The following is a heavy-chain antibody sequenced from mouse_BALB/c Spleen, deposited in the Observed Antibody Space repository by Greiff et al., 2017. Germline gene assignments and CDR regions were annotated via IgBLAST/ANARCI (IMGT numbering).Heavy chain of an antibody. D-gene: IGHD1-1*01. CDR3: TREEDGSSYDGFAY. CDR2: IDTSDSYT. J-gene: IGHJ3*01. V-gene: IGHV1S127*01. Sequence: QVQLQQPGAELVMPGASVKMSCKASGYTFTDYWMHWVKQRPGQGLEWIGAIDTSDSYTSYNQKFKGKATLTVDTSSSTAYMQLSSLTSEDSAVYYRTREEDGSSYDGFAYWGQGTLVTVSA. CDR1: GYTFTDYW.